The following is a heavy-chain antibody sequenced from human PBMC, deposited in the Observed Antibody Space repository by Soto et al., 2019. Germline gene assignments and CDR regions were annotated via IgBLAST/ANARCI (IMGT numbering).Heavy chain of an antibody. CDR2: IFYSGST. CDR1: SGAISTSRPY. J-gene: IGHJ5*02. D-gene: IGHD1-1*01. CDR3: ARQPTTGDTDLWFDP. V-gene: IGHV4-39*01. Sequence: SLTLSLTGMVSSGAISTSRPYFTWIRQPPGKGLEWLANIFYSGSTYYNPSLASRVTVSVDTSKNEFSLKLRSVTAADTAVYNCARQPTTGDTDLWFDPWGQGTLVTVSS.